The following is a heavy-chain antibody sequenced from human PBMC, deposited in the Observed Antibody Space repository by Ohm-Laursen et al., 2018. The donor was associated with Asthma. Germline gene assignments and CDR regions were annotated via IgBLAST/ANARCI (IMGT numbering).Heavy chain of an antibody. CDR2: ISSSSSTI. V-gene: IGHV3-48*01. CDR1: GFTFSSYS. Sequence: SLRLSCTASGFTFSSYSMNWVRQAPGKGLEWVSYISSSSSTIRYADSVKGRFTISRDNAKNSLYLQMNSLRAEDTAVYYCASYYDFWSGWPYWGQGTLVTVSS. D-gene: IGHD3-3*01. CDR3: ASYYDFWSGWPY. J-gene: IGHJ4*02.